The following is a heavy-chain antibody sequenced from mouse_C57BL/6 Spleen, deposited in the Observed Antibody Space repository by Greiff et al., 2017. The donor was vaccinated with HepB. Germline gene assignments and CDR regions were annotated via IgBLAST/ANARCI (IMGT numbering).Heavy chain of an antibody. Sequence: EVMLVESGGDLVKPGGSLKLSCAASGFTFSSYGMSWVRQTPDKRLEWVATISSGGSYTYYPDSVKGRFTISRDNAKNTLYLQMSSLKSEDTAMYYCARQITTVVATEYFDVWGTGTTVTVSS. J-gene: IGHJ1*03. CDR1: GFTFSSYG. CDR2: ISSGGSYT. CDR3: ARQITTVVATEYFDV. V-gene: IGHV5-6*01. D-gene: IGHD1-1*01.